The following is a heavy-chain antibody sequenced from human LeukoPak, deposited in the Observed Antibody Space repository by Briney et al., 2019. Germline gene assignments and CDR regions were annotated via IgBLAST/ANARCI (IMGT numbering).Heavy chain of an antibody. CDR1: GGSISSYY. Sequence: SEPLSLTCTVSGGSISSYYWSWIRQPPGKGLEWIGYIYYSGSTNYNPSLKSRVTISVDTSKNQFSLKLSSVTAADTAVYYCARVESGWYGFDYWGQGTLVTVSS. J-gene: IGHJ4*02. D-gene: IGHD6-19*01. V-gene: IGHV4-59*01. CDR2: IYYSGST. CDR3: ARVESGWYGFDY.